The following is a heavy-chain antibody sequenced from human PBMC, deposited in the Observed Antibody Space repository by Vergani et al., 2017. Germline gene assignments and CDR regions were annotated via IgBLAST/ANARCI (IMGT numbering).Heavy chain of an antibody. CDR3: ARDRVVVTASSYYYYGMDV. CDR2: IIPILGIA. CDR1: GGTFSSYA. J-gene: IGHJ6*02. D-gene: IGHD2-21*02. Sequence: QVQLVQSGAEVKKPRSSVKVSCKASGGTFSSYAISWVRQAPGQGLEWMGRIIPILGIANYAQKFQGRVTITADKSTSTAYMELSSLRSEDTAVYYCARDRVVVTASSYYYYGMDVWGQGTTVTVSS. V-gene: IGHV1-69*04.